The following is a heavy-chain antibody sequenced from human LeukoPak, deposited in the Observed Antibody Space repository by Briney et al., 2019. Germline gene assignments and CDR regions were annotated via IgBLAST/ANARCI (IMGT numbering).Heavy chain of an antibody. D-gene: IGHD4-23*01. J-gene: IGHJ4*02. CDR2: ISAYNGNT. Sequence: ASVKASCKASGYTFSIYGFSWVRQAPGQGLEWMGWISAYNGNTNYAQKFQGRVTMTTDTSTSTAHMELRSLRSDDTAVYYCARQGYSGHSQGAADYWGQGTLVTVSS. V-gene: IGHV1-18*01. CDR1: GYTFSIYG. CDR3: ARQGYSGHSQGAADY.